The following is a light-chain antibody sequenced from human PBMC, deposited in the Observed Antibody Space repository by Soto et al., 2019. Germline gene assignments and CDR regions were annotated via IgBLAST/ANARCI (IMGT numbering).Light chain of an antibody. CDR3: QKHDGVPQ. CDR2: DSS. V-gene: IGKV1-33*01. CDR1: QDITNH. J-gene: IGKJ3*01. Sequence: DIQVTQSPSSLSASVGDRVTITCQASQDITNHLNWYQHKPGKAPKLLICDSSDLETGVPSRFSGSGSGTYFTLTISSLQPEDIAPYYCQKHDGVPQFGPGTRIDIK.